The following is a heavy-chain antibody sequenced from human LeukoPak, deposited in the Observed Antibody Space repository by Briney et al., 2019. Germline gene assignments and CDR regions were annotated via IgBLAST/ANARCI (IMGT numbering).Heavy chain of an antibody. J-gene: IGHJ5*02. CDR1: GYTFTSYA. Sequence: ASVRVSCKASGYTFTSYAMNWVRQAPGQGLEWMGWINTNTGNPTYAQGLTGRFVFSLDTSASTAYLQISSRKAEDTAVYYCARDGGYSSSLTFDPWGQGTLVTVSS. CDR3: ARDGGYSSSLTFDP. D-gene: IGHD6-6*01. V-gene: IGHV7-4-1*02. CDR2: INTNTGNP.